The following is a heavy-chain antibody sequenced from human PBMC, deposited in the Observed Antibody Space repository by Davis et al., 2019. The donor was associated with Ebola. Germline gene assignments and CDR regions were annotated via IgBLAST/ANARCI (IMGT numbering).Heavy chain of an antibody. CDR3: ARGTDGYNPGGYFDS. V-gene: IGHV5-51*01. Sequence: GESLKISCKGSGYSFTNYWIGWVRQMPGKGLECMGIIFPGDSDTRYSPSFQGQVTISADKSISTAYLQWSSLKASDTAMYYCARGTDGYNPGGYFDSWGQGTLVTVSS. J-gene: IGHJ4*02. CDR1: GYSFTNYW. D-gene: IGHD5-24*01. CDR2: IFPGDSDT.